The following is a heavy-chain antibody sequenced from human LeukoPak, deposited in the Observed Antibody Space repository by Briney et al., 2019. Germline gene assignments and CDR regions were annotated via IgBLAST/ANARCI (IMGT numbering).Heavy chain of an antibody. CDR1: IDSISSYN. D-gene: IGHD1-1*01. V-gene: IGHV4-59*01. CDR3: AGSYNWSDDFDY. Sequence: PSQTQSLTCTVSIDSISSYNWSWIRQPPGKGQERVGYIFYSWSTNYNPSLTSRVTISVDTSKNQLSLKLNSVTAADTAVYYCAGSYNWSDDFDYWGGG. CDR2: IFYSWST. J-gene: IGHJ4*02.